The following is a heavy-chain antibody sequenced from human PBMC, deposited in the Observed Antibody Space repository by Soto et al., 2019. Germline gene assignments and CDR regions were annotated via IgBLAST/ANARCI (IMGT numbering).Heavy chain of an antibody. D-gene: IGHD3-3*01. V-gene: IGHV4-31*03. CDR2: IYSSGST. Sequence: XLSLTCPVSRLFMSSGGSHWCWHRQHPGKGLEWIGYIYSSGSTYYNPSLKSRVTISVDTSKNQFSLKPSSVNAADTAVYYCAREITIFGVVTPRWFDPSGQGTLVTVYS. CDR1: RLFMSSGGSH. CDR3: AREITIFGVVTPRWFDP. J-gene: IGHJ5*02.